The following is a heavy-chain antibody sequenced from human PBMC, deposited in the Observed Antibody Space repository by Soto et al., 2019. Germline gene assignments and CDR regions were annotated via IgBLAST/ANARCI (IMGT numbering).Heavy chain of an antibody. CDR2: LNPVNGGT. Sequence: QVQLVQSGAEVKKPGASVKVSCKASGDAFHDHDYMHWVRKAPGQGPEWMGWLNPVNGGTYYSQKFQGRVTMTSYTSISTGYMELSSLTSYGTAVYYGARVSSGWHFDYWCQGTLVAFSS. CDR3: ARVSSGWHFDY. CDR1: GDAFHDHDY. D-gene: IGHD6-19*01. V-gene: IGHV1-2*02. J-gene: IGHJ4*02.